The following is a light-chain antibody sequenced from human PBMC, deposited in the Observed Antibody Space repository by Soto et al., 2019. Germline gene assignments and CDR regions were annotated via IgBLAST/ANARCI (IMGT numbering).Light chain of an antibody. CDR1: SSDVGSYNL. J-gene: IGLJ2*01. V-gene: IGLV2-23*01. CDR2: EGS. Sequence: QSALTQPASASGSPGQSITISCTGTSSDVGSYNLVSWYQQHPGKAPKLMIYEGSKRPSGVSHRFSGSKSGNTASLTISGLQAGDEADYYCCSYAGSSTYVVFGGGTKVTVL. CDR3: CSYAGSSTYVV.